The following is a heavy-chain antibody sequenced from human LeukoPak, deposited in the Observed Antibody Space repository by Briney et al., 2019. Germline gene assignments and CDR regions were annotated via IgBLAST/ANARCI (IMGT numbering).Heavy chain of an antibody. Sequence: PSETLSHTCAVYGGSFSGYYWSWIRQPPGKGLEWIGEINHSGSTNYNPSLKSRVTISVDTSKNQFSLKLSSVTAADTAVSYCARESPGPWGQGTLVTVSS. CDR2: INHSGST. CDR3: ARESPGP. CDR1: GGSFSGYY. J-gene: IGHJ5*02. V-gene: IGHV4-34*01.